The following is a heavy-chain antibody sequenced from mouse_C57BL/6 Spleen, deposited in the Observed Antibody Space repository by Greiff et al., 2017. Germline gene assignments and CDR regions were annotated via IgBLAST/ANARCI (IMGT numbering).Heavy chain of an antibody. D-gene: IGHD1-1*01. J-gene: IGHJ2*01. Sequence: QVQLQQPGAELVMPGASVKLSCKASGYTFTSYWMHWVKQRPGQGLEWIGEIDPSDNDTNYNQKFKGKSTFTVDKSSSTAYMQLSSLTSEDSAVYYCARSGSNFDYWGQGTTLTVSS. CDR1: GYTFTSYW. CDR3: ARSGSNFDY. CDR2: IDPSDNDT. V-gene: IGHV1-69*01.